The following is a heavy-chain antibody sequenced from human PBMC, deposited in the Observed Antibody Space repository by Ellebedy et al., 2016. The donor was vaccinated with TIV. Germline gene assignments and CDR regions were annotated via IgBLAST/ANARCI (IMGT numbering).Heavy chain of an antibody. J-gene: IGHJ2*01. CDR3: ARAIYGASYL. D-gene: IGHD4-17*01. V-gene: IGHV3-7*01. CDR1: GFTLSNYW. CDR2: INEDGTKK. Sequence: GESLKISCTASGFTLSNYWMTWVRQAPGRGLEWVANINEDGTKKHFVDSVRGRFTISRDDAGNSLFLQINSLGAEDTAVYYCARAIYGASYLWGRGTLVTVSS.